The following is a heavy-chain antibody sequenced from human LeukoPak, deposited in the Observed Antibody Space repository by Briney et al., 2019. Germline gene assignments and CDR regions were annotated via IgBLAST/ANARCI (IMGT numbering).Heavy chain of an antibody. J-gene: IGHJ4*02. CDR3: ARGRRGNYEY. V-gene: IGHV3-23*01. CDR2: IRGSGGST. CDR1: GFTFSSYA. Sequence: PGGSLRLSCAASGFTFSSYAMSWVRQAPGKGLEWVSTIRGSGGSTYYPASVKGRFIMSRENAKDSVYLQMNSLRVGDTAVYYCARGRRGNYEYWGQGTLVTVSS. D-gene: IGHD1-7*01.